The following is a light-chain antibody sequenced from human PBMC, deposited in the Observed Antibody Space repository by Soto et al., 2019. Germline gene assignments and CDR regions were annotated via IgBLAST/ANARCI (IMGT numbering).Light chain of an antibody. Sequence: DIQMTQSPSTLSASVGDRVTITCRASQSITMWLNWYQQKPGKAPKLLIYAASNLHSGVPSRFSGSGSGTDFTLTISSLQPEDFATYYCQQSYKSPPTFGQGTKVDIK. J-gene: IGKJ1*01. CDR2: AAS. CDR1: QSITMW. V-gene: IGKV1-39*01. CDR3: QQSYKSPPT.